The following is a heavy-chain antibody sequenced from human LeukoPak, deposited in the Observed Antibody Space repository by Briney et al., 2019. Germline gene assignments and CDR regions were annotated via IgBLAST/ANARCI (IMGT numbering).Heavy chain of an antibody. CDR3: AKLKSFSSGCLDF. D-gene: IGHD6-19*01. Sequence: GGSLRLSCAASGFTFSNYAMSWVRQAPGQGLEWVPGISDAGDSTNYADSAKGRFAISRDNSKNTLCLQMNSLRAEDTAVYYCAKLKSFSSGCLDFWGQGTLVTVSS. CDR1: GFTFSNYA. J-gene: IGHJ4*02. V-gene: IGHV3-23*01. CDR2: ISDAGDST.